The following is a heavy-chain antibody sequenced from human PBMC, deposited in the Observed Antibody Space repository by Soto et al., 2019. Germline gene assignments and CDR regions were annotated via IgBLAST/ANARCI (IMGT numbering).Heavy chain of an antibody. D-gene: IGHD2-15*01. J-gene: IGHJ4*02. Sequence: QVQLQESGPGLVKPSGTLSLTCAVSGGSISSTNWWSWVRQPPGEGLEWIGEIYHSGTTNYNPSLESRGTISMDTSKNQLSLRLGSVTAADTAVYFCARHIAVPTTRGFDYWGQGTLVNVSS. CDR3: ARHIAVPTTRGFDY. CDR1: GGSISSTNW. V-gene: IGHV4-4*02. CDR2: IYHSGTT.